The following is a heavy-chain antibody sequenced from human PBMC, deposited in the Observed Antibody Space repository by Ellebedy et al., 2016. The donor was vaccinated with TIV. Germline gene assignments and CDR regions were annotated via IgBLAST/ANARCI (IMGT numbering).Heavy chain of an antibody. CDR1: GFTFVSYW. V-gene: IGHV3-7*01. D-gene: IGHD6-19*01. Sequence: GGSLRLXXEASGFTFVSYWMNWVRLAPGKGLEWVANIKQDGSENNYGDSVKGRFTISRDNSKNTLYLQMNSLRDEDTAVYYCAREASYSGGPTGSFDIWGQGTMVTVSS. CDR3: AREASYSGGPTGSFDI. CDR2: IKQDGSEN. J-gene: IGHJ3*02.